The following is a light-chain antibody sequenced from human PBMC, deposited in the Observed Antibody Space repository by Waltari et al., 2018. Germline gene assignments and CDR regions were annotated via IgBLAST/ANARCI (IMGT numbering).Light chain of an antibody. CDR1: ALPQTY. V-gene: IGLV3-25*03. CDR3: QAADSSGDYVV. CDR2: KDR. J-gene: IGLJ2*01. Sequence: SYELTQPPSVSASPGQTARITCTGAALPQTYPYWYQQKPGQAPILVMFKDRERPSESPERFSGSSSGTTVTLTISGVQAEDEADYYCQAADSSGDYVVFGGGTKLTVL.